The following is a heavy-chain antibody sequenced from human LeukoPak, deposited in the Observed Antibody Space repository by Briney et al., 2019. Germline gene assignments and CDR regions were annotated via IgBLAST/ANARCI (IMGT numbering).Heavy chain of an antibody. V-gene: IGHV3-33*06. Sequence: VQAGRSLRLSCAASGFTFSSYGMHWVRQAPGKGLEWVAVIWYDGSNKYYADSVKGRFTNSRDNSKNTLYLQMNSLRAEDTAVYHCAKDRSCSDGSCYSEVFNPWDQGPLVTVSS. CDR1: GFTFSSYG. CDR3: AKDRSCSDGSCYSEVFNP. CDR2: IWYDGSNK. J-gene: IGHJ5*02. D-gene: IGHD2-15*01.